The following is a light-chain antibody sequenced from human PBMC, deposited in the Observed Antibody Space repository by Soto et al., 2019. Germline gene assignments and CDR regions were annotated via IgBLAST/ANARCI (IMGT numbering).Light chain of an antibody. Sequence: EIVLTQSPGTLSLSPGERATLSGRASQSVSSNLAWYQQKPGQAPRVLIYDASNRATGIPARFSGSGSGTEFTLTISSLEPEDFEVYYCQQRSNWPITFGQGTRLEIK. J-gene: IGKJ5*01. CDR3: QQRSNWPIT. CDR2: DAS. CDR1: QSVSSN. V-gene: IGKV3-11*01.